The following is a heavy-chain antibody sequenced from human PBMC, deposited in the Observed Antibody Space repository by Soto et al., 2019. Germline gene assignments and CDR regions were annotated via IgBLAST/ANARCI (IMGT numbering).Heavy chain of an antibody. CDR3: ARVSPPNDDFWSGYYDY. D-gene: IGHD3-3*01. CDR2: ISAYNGNT. V-gene: IGHV1-18*01. CDR1: GYTFTSDG. Sequence: GASVKVSCKASGYTFTSDGISWGRQAPGQGLEWMGWISAYNGNTNYAQKLQGRVTMTTDTSTSTAYMELRSLRSDDTAVYYCARVSPPNDDFWSGYYDYWGQGTLVTVSS. J-gene: IGHJ4*02.